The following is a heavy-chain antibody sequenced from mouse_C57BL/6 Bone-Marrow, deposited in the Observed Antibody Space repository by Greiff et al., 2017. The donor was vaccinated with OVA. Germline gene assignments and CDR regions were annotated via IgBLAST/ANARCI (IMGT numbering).Heavy chain of an antibody. J-gene: IGHJ2*01. D-gene: IGHD1-1*01. V-gene: IGHV1-72*01. CDR3: ARGTTVVQYYFDY. CDR1: GYTFTSYW. Sequence: QVQLQQPGAELVKPGASVKLSCKASGYTFTSYWMHWVKQRPGRGLEWIGRIDPNSCGTKYNEKFKSKATLTVDKPSSTAYMQLSSLTSAVSAVYYCARGTTVVQYYFDYWGQGTTLTVSS. CDR2: IDPNSCGT.